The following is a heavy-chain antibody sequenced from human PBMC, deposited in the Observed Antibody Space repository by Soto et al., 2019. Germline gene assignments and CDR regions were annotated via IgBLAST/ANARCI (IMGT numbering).Heavy chain of an antibody. CDR1: VGSFSGYY. V-gene: IGHV4-34*01. CDR3: ARGFEQQLVLYYYSGMDV. Sequence: LETLSLTCSVHVGSFSGYYWSWIRQPPGKGLEWIGEINHSGSTNYNPSLKSRVTISVDTSKNQFSLTLNSVTAADRAVYYCARGFEQQLVLYYYSGMDVWGKGPTVTVSS. D-gene: IGHD6-6*01. CDR2: INHSGST. J-gene: IGHJ6*04.